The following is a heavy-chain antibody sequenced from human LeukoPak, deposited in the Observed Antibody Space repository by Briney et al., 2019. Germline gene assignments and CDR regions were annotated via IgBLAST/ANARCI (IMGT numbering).Heavy chain of an antibody. CDR1: GDSVSSNSAA. CDR2: TYYRSKWYN. D-gene: IGHD1-26*01. V-gene: IGHV6-1*01. CDR3: AREDRIVGATDDAFDI. Sequence: SQTLSLTCAISGDSVSSNSAAWNWIRQSPSRGLEWLGRTYYRSKWYNDYAVSVKSRITINPDTSKNQFSLQLNSVTPEDTAVYHCAREDRIVGATDDAFDIWGQGTMVTVSS. J-gene: IGHJ3*02.